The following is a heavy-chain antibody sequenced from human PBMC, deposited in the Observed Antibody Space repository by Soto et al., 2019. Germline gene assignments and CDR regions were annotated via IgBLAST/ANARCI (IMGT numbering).Heavy chain of an antibody. CDR3: ARDLWWYLH. Sequence: GGSLRLSCAASGFTFSSHAMSWVRQAPGKGLERISSISAGSEGAYYADSVKGQFTNSRDNSNNTLYLQMNSLRAEDTAVYYCARDLWWYLHWGQGTLVTVSS. CDR2: ISAGSEGA. V-gene: IGHV3-23*01. CDR1: GFTFSSHA. J-gene: IGHJ4*02. D-gene: IGHD2-15*01.